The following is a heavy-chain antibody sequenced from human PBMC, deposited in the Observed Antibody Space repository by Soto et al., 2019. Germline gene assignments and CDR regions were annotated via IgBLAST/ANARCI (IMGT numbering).Heavy chain of an antibody. D-gene: IGHD3-16*02. Sequence: ASETLSLTCAVYGGSFSGYYWSWIRQPPGKGLEWIGEINHSGSTNYNPSLKSRVTISVDTSKNQFSLKLSSVTAADTAVYYCARLIITFGGFIIGFDYWGHETLVTVSS. CDR3: ARLIITFGGFIIGFDY. CDR2: INHSGST. CDR1: GGSFSGYY. V-gene: IGHV4-34*01. J-gene: IGHJ4*01.